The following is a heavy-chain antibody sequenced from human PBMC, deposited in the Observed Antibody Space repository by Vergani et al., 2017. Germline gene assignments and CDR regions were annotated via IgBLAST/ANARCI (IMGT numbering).Heavy chain of an antibody. V-gene: IGHV3-15*01. CDR2: IKGKTDGGTR. D-gene: IGHD2-15*01. CDR1: GFTFSNAW. CDR3: TAGTGRSDFDY. Sequence: EVQLVESGGGLVKPGGSLRLSCAASGFTFSNAWMSWVRQAPGKGLEWVGRIKGKTDGGTRDFAAPVKGRFSISRDDSKTTVYLQRNSLGTEDTAVYFCTAGTGRSDFDYWGQGTLVTVSS. J-gene: IGHJ4*02.